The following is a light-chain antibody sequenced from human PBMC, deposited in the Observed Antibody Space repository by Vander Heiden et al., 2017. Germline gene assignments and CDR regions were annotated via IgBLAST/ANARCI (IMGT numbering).Light chain of an antibody. Sequence: QSVLTQPPSASGTPGQRVTISCSGSNSNIGSNTVNWYQQLPGTAPKLLIYTNNQRPSGVPDRFSGSKSGTSASLAISGLQSEDEADYYCTAWDDSLNVHYVFGTGTKVTVL. CDR3: TAWDDSLNVHYV. CDR1: NSNIGSNT. J-gene: IGLJ1*01. V-gene: IGLV1-44*01. CDR2: TNN.